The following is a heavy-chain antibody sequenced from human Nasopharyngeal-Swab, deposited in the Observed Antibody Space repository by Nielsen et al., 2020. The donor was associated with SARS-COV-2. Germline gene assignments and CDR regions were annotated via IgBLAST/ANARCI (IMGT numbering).Heavy chain of an antibody. CDR3: ASRYKDSSGYYYWFDP. Sequence: SETLSLTCTVSGDSISSSSYYWGWIRQPPGKGLEWIGLIYYSGSTYYNPSLKSRVTISVDTSKNQFSLKLSSVTAADTAVYYCASRYKDSSGYYYWFDPWGQGTLVTVSS. CDR2: IYYSGST. D-gene: IGHD3-22*01. J-gene: IGHJ5*02. CDR1: GDSISSSSYY. V-gene: IGHV4-39*01.